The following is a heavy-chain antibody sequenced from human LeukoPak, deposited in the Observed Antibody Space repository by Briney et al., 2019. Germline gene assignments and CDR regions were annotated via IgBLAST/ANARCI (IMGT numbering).Heavy chain of an antibody. CDR3: AKRGIAAAASFDY. V-gene: IGHV3-23*01. D-gene: IGHD6-13*01. J-gene: IGHJ4*02. CDR2: ISGSGDST. Sequence: GESLRLSCAASRFTFSSYAMSWVRQAPGKGLEWVSTISGSGDSTYYADSVKGRFAISRDNSKNTLYLQVTSLRAEDTAVYYCAKRGIAAAASFDYWGQGTLVTVSS. CDR1: RFTFSSYA.